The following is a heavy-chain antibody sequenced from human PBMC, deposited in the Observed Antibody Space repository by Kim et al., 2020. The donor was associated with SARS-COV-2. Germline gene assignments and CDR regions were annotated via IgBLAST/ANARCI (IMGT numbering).Heavy chain of an antibody. V-gene: IGHV1-2*04. Sequence: ASVKVSCKASGYTFTGYYMHWVRQAPGQGLEWMGWINPNSGGTKYAQKFQGWVTMTRDTSISTAYMELSRLRSDDTAVYYCARDREYYYGSGSYYPPSWHYYYGMDVWGQGTTVTVSS. D-gene: IGHD3-10*01. J-gene: IGHJ6*02. CDR2: INPNSGGT. CDR3: ARDREYYYGSGSYYPPSWHYYYGMDV. CDR1: GYTFTGYY.